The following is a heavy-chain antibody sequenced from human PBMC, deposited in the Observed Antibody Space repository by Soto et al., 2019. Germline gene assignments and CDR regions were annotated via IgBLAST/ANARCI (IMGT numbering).Heavy chain of an antibody. CDR2: ISGSGGST. CDR3: AKGPLGYCSGGSCYHFDY. J-gene: IGHJ4*02. Sequence: PGGSLRLSCAASGFTFSSYAISWVRQAPGKGLEWVSAISGSGGSTYYADSVKGRFTISRDNSKNTLYLQMNSLRAEDTAVYYCAKGPLGYCSGGSCYHFDYWGQGTLVTVSS. V-gene: IGHV3-23*01. CDR1: GFTFSSYA. D-gene: IGHD2-15*01.